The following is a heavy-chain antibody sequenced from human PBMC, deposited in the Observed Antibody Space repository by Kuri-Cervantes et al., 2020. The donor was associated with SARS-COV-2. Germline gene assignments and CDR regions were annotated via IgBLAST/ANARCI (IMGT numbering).Heavy chain of an antibody. D-gene: IGHD3-3*01. J-gene: IGHJ6*02. Sequence: GESLKISCAASGFILGRYAMHWVRRAPGRGLEWVAVISSDGTTVYYEDSVKGRFTISRDNSKNTLYLQMNSLRAEDTAVYYCARDVWSGYYYGMDVWGQGTTVTVSS. CDR2: ISSDGTTV. CDR3: ARDVWSGYYYGMDV. V-gene: IGHV3-30*04. CDR1: GFILGRYA.